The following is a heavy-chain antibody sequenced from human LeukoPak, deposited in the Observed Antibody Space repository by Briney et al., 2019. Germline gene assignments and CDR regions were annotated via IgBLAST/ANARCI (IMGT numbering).Heavy chain of an antibody. CDR1: GFTFSSYW. J-gene: IGHJ4*02. D-gene: IGHD3-22*01. Sequence: GGSLRLSCAASGFTFSSYWMSWVRQAPGKGLEWVANIKQDGSEKYYVDSVKGRFTISRDNAKNSLYQQMNSLRAEDTAVYYCARELRGFYYYDSSGYETSNFDYWGQGTLVTVSS. CDR3: ARELRGFYYYDSSGYETSNFDY. V-gene: IGHV3-7*01. CDR2: IKQDGSEK.